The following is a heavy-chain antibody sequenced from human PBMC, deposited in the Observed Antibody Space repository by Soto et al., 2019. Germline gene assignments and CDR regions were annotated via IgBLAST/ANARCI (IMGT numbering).Heavy chain of an antibody. V-gene: IGHV5-51*01. CDR1: GYSFTSYW. J-gene: IGHJ6*02. Sequence: GESLKISCKGSGYSFTSYWIGWVRQMPGKGLEWMGIIYPGDSDTRYSPSFQGQVTISADKSISTAYLQWSSLKASDTAMYYCARHDTAMAYYYYGMDVWGQGTTVTVSS. CDR3: ARHDTAMAYYYYGMDV. D-gene: IGHD5-18*01. CDR2: IYPGDSDT.